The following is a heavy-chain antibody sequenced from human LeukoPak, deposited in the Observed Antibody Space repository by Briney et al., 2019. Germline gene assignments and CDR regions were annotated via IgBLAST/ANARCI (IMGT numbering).Heavy chain of an antibody. CDR3: ARRGGGHSSGWYHDY. V-gene: IGHV3-33*01. CDR1: GFTFSNYG. CDR2: IWSHGTNK. D-gene: IGHD6-19*01. J-gene: IGHJ4*02. Sequence: GGSLRLSCAASGFTFSNYGMHWVRQAPGKGLEWVAVIWSHGTNKYYADYYYADSVKGRFTISRDNSENTLYLQMSSLRVEDTAVYYCARRGGGHSSGWYHDYWGQGTLVTVSS.